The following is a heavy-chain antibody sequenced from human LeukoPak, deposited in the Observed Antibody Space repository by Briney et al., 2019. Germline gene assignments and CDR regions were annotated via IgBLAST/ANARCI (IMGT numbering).Heavy chain of an antibody. CDR3: AKRYYDSSGYTAALDY. V-gene: IGHV3-23*01. CDR1: GFTFSSYA. CDR2: ISGSGGST. D-gene: IGHD3-22*01. Sequence: PGGSLRLSCAASGFTFSSYAMSWVRQAPGKGLEWVSAISGSGGSTYYADSVKGRFTISRDNSKNTLYLQMNSLRAEDTAVYYCAKRYYDSSGYTAALDYWGQGTLVTVSS. J-gene: IGHJ4*02.